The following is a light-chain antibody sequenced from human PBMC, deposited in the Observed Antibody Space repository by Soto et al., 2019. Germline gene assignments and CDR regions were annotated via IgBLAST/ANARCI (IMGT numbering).Light chain of an antibody. V-gene: IGKV3-20*01. CDR3: QLYGTSPKT. CDR2: GAA. CDR1: ATLADSY. Sequence: DIVLAQSPGTLSFSPGERAPLYFKPKATLADSYLASYQQQTAQDPRILLHGAATRATAIAHRLSGSGSATAFSMTISRMEHADFAVYYCQLYGTSPKTFGQGTKVDIK. J-gene: IGKJ1*01.